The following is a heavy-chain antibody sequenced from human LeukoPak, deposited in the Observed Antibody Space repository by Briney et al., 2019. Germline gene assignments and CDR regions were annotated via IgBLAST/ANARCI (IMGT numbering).Heavy chain of an antibody. CDR1: GYTFTSYG. Sequence: ASVKVSCKASGYTFTSYGIGWVRQAPGQGLEWMGWISANNGNTNYAQKFQGRVTMTTDTSTSTVYMELRSLTSDDTAVYYCARVVVRGVNWFDPWGKGTLVTVSS. CDR2: ISANNGNT. D-gene: IGHD3-10*01. CDR3: ARVVVRGVNWFDP. V-gene: IGHV1-18*04. J-gene: IGHJ5*02.